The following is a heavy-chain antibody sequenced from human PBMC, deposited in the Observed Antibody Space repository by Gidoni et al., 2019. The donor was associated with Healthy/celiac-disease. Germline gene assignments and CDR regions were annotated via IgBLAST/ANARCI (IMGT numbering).Heavy chain of an antibody. V-gene: IGHV3-21*01. CDR2: ISSSSSYI. Sequence: EVQLVESGGGLVKPGGSLRLSCAASGFTFSSYSMNWVRQAPGKGLEWVSSISSSSSYIYYADSMKGRFTISRDNAKNSLYLHMNSLRAEDTAVYYCATASYCTNGVCSSYYCYGMDVWGQGTTVTVSS. J-gene: IGHJ6*02. D-gene: IGHD2-8*01. CDR1: GFTFSSYS. CDR3: ATASYCTNGVCSSYYCYGMDV.